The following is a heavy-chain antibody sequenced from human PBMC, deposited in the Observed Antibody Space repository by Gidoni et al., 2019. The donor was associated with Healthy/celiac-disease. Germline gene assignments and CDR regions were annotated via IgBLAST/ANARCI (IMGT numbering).Heavy chain of an antibody. D-gene: IGHD3-10*01. J-gene: IGHJ4*02. V-gene: IGHV3-15*01. Sequence: AGHVKGRFTISRDDSKNTLYLQMNSLKTEDTAVYYCTTASPLLWFGELSIDGPSWGQGTLVTVSS. CDR3: TTASPLLWFGELSIDGPS.